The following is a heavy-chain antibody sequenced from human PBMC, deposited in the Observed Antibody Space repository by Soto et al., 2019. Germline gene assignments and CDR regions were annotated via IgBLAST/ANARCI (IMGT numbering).Heavy chain of an antibody. Sequence: QVQLVQSGAEVKKPGSSVKLSCKASGGTFNSYVFNWVRQAPGQGLEWMGGIISIFGTPNYGQKFQGRVTITADESTSTGFMELSSLTSEDTAIYYCARDLGSGYDPGDYWGQGTLVTVSS. J-gene: IGHJ4*02. CDR2: IISIFGTP. CDR1: GGTFNSYV. D-gene: IGHD5-12*01. CDR3: ARDLGSGYDPGDY. V-gene: IGHV1-69*12.